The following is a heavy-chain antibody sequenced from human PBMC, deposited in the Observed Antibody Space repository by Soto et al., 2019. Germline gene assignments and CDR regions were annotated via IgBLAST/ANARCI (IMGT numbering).Heavy chain of an antibody. J-gene: IGHJ3*02. CDR1: GGSIYTYY. CDR3: ARHDYYHRTFDI. D-gene: IGHD3-9*01. Sequence: PSETLSLTCNVSGGSIYTYYWSWIRQPPGKGLEWIGYTLYSGSPNYNPSLQSLQSRVTISVDTSRNQFSLRLTSVTAADTALYYCARHDYYHRTFDIWGQGTLVTV. V-gene: IGHV4-59*01. CDR2: TLYSGSP.